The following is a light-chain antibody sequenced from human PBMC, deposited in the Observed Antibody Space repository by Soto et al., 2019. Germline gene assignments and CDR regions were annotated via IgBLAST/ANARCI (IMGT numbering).Light chain of an antibody. V-gene: IGLV2-14*01. CDR1: SSDVGGYNY. CDR3: SSYTSSSTL. Sequence: QSALTQPASVSGSPGQSITISCTGTSSDVGGYNYVSWYQQHPGKAPKLMIYEVSYRPSGVSNRFSGSKSGNTASLTISGLQAEDEDDYYCSSYTSSSTLFGGGTKLTVL. CDR2: EVS. J-gene: IGLJ3*02.